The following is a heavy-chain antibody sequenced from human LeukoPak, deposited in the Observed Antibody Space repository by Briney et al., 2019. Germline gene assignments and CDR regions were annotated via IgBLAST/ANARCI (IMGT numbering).Heavy chain of an antibody. CDR2: IRYDGSNK. CDR1: GFTFSSYG. CDR3: TTDRYYDILTALDAFDI. V-gene: IGHV3-30*02. Sequence: PGGSLRLSCAASGFTFSSYGMHWVRQAPGKGLEWVAFIRYDGSNKYYAAPVKGRFTISRDDSKNTLYLQMNSLKTEDTAVYYCTTDRYYDILTALDAFDIWGQGTMVTVSS. D-gene: IGHD3-9*01. J-gene: IGHJ3*02.